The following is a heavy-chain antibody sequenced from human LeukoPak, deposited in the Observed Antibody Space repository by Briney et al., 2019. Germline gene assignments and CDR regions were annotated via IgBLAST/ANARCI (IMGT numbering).Heavy chain of an antibody. CDR2: IYYSGST. J-gene: IGHJ4*02. Sequence: SETLSLTCTVSGGSISSSIYYWGWIRQSPGKGLEWIGSIYYSGSTYYNPSLKSRVTISVETSKNQFSLKLSSVTAADTAVYYCARVIPRRFGIAAIRGAAEFDYWGQGTLVTVSS. CDR3: ARVIPRRFGIAAIRGAAEFDY. CDR1: GGSISSSIYY. V-gene: IGHV4-39*07. D-gene: IGHD6-25*01.